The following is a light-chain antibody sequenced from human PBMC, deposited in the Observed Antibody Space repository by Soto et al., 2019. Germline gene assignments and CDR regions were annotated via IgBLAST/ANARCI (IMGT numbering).Light chain of an antibody. Sequence: EIVLTQSPGTLSLSPGERATLSCRASQSVSSSYLAWYQQKPGQAPRLLIYGASSRATGIPDRFSGSGSGTDFTLTLSRLEPEDFAVYYCQLYGSSPLTFGQGTKVEI. CDR1: QSVSSSY. J-gene: IGKJ1*01. CDR3: QLYGSSPLT. CDR2: GAS. V-gene: IGKV3-20*01.